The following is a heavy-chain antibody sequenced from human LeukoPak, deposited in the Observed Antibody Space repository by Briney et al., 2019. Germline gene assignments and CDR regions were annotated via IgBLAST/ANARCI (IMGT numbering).Heavy chain of an antibody. J-gene: IGHJ3*02. V-gene: IGHV6-1*01. CDR2: TYYRSKWYN. D-gene: IGHD1-26*01. CDR3: ARQSYRAFDI. Sequence: SQTLSLTCAISGDSVSSSAAAWNWIRLSPSRGLEWLGVTYYRSKWYNDFALSVKSRITINPDTSKNQFSLQLNSVTPEDTAVYYCARQSYRAFDIWGQGTLVTVSS. CDR1: GDSVSSSAAA.